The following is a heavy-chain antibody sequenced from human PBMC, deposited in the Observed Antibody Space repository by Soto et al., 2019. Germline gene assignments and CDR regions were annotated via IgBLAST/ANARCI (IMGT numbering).Heavy chain of an antibody. Sequence: SETLSLTCAVYGVSFSGYYWSWIRQPPGKGLEWIGEINHSGSTNYNPSLKSRVTISVDTSKNQFSLKLSSVTAADTAVYYCARGSSRRALNWFDPWGQGTLVTVSS. D-gene: IGHD6-6*01. CDR2: INHSGST. CDR1: GVSFSGYY. V-gene: IGHV4-34*01. J-gene: IGHJ5*02. CDR3: ARGSSRRALNWFDP.